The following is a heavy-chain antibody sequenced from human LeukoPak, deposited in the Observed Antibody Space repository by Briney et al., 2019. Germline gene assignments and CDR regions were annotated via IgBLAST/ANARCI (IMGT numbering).Heavy chain of an antibody. CDR3: ARSTMVRGAHYWFDP. CDR2: ISAYNGNT. CDR1: GYPFTSYG. D-gene: IGHD3-10*01. V-gene: IGHV1-18*01. Sequence: ASVKVSFKASGYPFTSYGISWVRQAPGQGLEWMGWISAYNGNTNYAQKLQGRVTITTDTSTSTAYLELRSLRSDGTAVYYCARSTMVRGAHYWFDPWGQGTLVTVSS. J-gene: IGHJ5*02.